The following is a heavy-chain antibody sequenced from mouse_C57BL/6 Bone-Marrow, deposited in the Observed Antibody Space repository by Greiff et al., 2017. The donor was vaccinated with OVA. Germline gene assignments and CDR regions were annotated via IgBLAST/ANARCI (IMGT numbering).Heavy chain of an antibody. CDR2: IYPGDGDT. CDR3: ARRKDHGSRLDN. D-gene: IGHD1-1*01. J-gene: IGHJ2*01. CDR1: GYAFSSSW. Sequence: QVQLQQSGPELVKPGASVKISCKASGYAFSSSWMNWVKQRPGKGLEWIGRIYPGDGDTNYNGKFKGKATLTADKSSSTAYMQLSSLTSEDSAVYFCARRKDHGSRLDNWGQGTTRTVSS. V-gene: IGHV1-82*01.